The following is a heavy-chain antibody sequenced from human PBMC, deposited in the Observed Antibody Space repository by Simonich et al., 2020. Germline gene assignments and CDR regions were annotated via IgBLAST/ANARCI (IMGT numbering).Heavy chain of an antibody. D-gene: IGHD7-27*01. CDR1: GYTFTGYY. CDR2: INPNSGGT. CDR3: ASGWDWGFSHMSDY. V-gene: IGHV1-2*06. Sequence: QVQLVQSGAEVKKPGASVKVSCTASGYTFTGYYMNWVRQAPGQGLEWVGRINPNSGGTNYAQKFQGRVTMTRDTSISTAYMELSRLRSDDTAVYYCASGWDWGFSHMSDYWGQGTLVTVSS. J-gene: IGHJ4*02.